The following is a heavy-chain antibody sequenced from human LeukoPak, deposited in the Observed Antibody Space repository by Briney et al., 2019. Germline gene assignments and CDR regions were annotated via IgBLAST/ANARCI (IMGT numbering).Heavy chain of an antibody. V-gene: IGHV3-74*01. D-gene: IGHD1-7*01. J-gene: IGHJ4*02. CDR2: INPDGSMT. CDR1: AFTLSRSW. CDR3: VRALTGTDDF. Sequence: PGGSLRLSCAASAFTLSRSWMHWVRQAPGKGLVWVSRINPDGSMTSYVDSVKGRFTISRDNAKNTLYLQMNSLRVEDTAVYYCVRALTGTDDFWGQGTLVTVSS.